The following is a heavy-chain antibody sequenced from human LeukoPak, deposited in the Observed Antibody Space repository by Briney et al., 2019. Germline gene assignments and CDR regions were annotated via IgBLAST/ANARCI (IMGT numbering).Heavy chain of an antibody. J-gene: IGHJ4*02. CDR2: TRSDGSNK. CDR3: ARDYTGGWNDY. Sequence: GGSLRLSCAGSGFSFSSYGMHWVRQAPGKGLEWMAFTRSDGSNKYYADSVKGRFTISRDNAKESLYLQMNSLRAEDTAVYYCARDYTGGWNDYWGQGIRVTVSS. V-gene: IGHV3-30*02. CDR1: GFSFSSYG. D-gene: IGHD7-27*01.